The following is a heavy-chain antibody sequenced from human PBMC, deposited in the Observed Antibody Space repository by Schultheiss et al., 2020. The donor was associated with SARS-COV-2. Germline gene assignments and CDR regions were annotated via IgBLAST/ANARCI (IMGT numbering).Heavy chain of an antibody. V-gene: IGHV3-33*01. D-gene: IGHD4-23*01. CDR3: ARSGVTTVDPGYFDY. CDR1: GFTFSSYG. Sequence: GESLKISCAASGFTFSSYGMHWVRQAPGKGLEWVAVIWYDGSNKYYADSVKGRFTISRDNSKNTLYLQMNSLRAEDTAVYYCARSGVTTVDPGYFDYWGQGTLVTVSS. CDR2: IWYDGSNK. J-gene: IGHJ4*02.